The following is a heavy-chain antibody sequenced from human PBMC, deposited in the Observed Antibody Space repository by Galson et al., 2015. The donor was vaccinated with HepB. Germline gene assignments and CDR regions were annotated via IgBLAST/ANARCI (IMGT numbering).Heavy chain of an antibody. CDR1: GGSISSYY. D-gene: IGHD6-19*01. CDR2: IYYSGST. J-gene: IGHJ4*02. V-gene: IGHV4-59*08. Sequence: ETLSLTCTVSGGSISSYYWSWIRQPPGKGLEWIGYIYYSGSTNYNPSLKSRVTISVDTSKNQFSLKLSSVTAADTAVYYCARSTPYSSGWYLYFDYWGQGTLVTVSS. CDR3: ARSTPYSSGWYLYFDY.